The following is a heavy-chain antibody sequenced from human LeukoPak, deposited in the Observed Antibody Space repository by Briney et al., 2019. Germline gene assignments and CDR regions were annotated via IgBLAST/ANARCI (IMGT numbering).Heavy chain of an antibody. V-gene: IGHV3-21*01. Sequence: GGSLRLSCAASGFTFSSYSMNWVRQAPGKGLEWVSSISSSSSYIYYADSVKGRFTISRDNAKNSLYLQMNSLRAEDTAVYYCASTVDTAMAVNWGQGTLVTVSS. CDR2: ISSSSSYI. CDR1: GFTFSSYS. J-gene: IGHJ4*02. CDR3: ASTVDTAMAVN. D-gene: IGHD5-18*01.